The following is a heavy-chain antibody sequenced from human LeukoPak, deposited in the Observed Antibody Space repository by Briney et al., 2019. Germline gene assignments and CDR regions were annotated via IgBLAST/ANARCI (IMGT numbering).Heavy chain of an antibody. CDR2: ISAYNGDT. J-gene: IGHJ4*02. CDR3: ARGRDKGDY. Sequence: ASLKVSCKASGYTFINSGITWVRQAPGQGLEWMGWISAYNGDTDYAQKFQGRVTMTTDTSTTTAYMHLTSLSSDDTAVYYCARGRDKGDYWGQGTLVTVSS. V-gene: IGHV1-18*01. CDR1: GYTFINSG.